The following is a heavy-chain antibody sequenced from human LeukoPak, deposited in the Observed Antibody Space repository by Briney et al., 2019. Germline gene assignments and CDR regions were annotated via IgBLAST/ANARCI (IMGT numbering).Heavy chain of an antibody. Sequence: SETLSLTCTVSGGSISSGGYYWSWIRQHPGKGLEWIGYIYYSGSTYYNPSLKSRVTISVDTSKNQFSLKLSSVTAADTAVYYCARRYCSSTSCLLDYWGQGTLVTVSS. CDR2: IYYSGST. CDR1: GGSISSGGYY. D-gene: IGHD2-2*01. V-gene: IGHV4-31*03. CDR3: ARRYCSSTSCLLDY. J-gene: IGHJ4*02.